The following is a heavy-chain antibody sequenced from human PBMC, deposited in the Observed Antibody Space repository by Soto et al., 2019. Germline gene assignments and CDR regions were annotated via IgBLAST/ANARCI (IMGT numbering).Heavy chain of an antibody. CDR3: AKAPRGQLVGYYYYYMDV. J-gene: IGHJ6*03. CDR2: ISASGGST. Sequence: GGSLRLSCAASGFTFNSYAMSWVRQAPGKGLEWVSAISASGGSTYYADSVKGRFTISRDNSKNTLYLQMNSLRAEDTAVYYCAKAPRGQLVGYYYYYMDVWGKGTTVTVSS. V-gene: IGHV3-23*01. CDR1: GFTFNSYA. D-gene: IGHD6-6*01.